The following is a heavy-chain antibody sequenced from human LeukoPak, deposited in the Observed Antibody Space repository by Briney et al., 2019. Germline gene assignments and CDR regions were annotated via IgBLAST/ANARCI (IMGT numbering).Heavy chain of an antibody. V-gene: IGHV1-46*01. J-gene: IGHJ4*02. CDR1: GYSFTNYY. CDR2: INPSGGST. Sequence: ASVRVSCKASGYSFTNYYMHWVRQALGQGLEWMGMINPSGGSTTYAQKFKGRVTMTRDMSTSTVYMELSSLTSEDTAVYYCARTRGYYFDYWGQGTLVTVSS. CDR3: ARTRGYYFDY.